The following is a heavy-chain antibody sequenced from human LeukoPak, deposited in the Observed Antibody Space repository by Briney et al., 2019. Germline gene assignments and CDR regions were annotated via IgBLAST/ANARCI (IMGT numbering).Heavy chain of an antibody. Sequence: GGSLRLSCAASGFTFSSYGMHWVRQAPGKGLEWVGFIRSKAYGGTTEYAASVKGRFTISRDDSKSIAYLQMNSLKTEDTAVYYCTRDPRWDYMDVWGKGTTVTISS. CDR2: IRSKAYGGTT. D-gene: IGHD5-24*01. CDR3: TRDPRWDYMDV. J-gene: IGHJ6*03. CDR1: GFTFSSYG. V-gene: IGHV3-49*04.